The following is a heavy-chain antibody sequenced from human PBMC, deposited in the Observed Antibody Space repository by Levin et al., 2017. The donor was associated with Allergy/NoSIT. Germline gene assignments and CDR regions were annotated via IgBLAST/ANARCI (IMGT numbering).Heavy chain of an antibody. V-gene: IGHV1-18*01. D-gene: IGHD3-10*01. CDR1: GYTFTSYG. J-gene: IGHJ4*02. CDR2: ISAYNGNT. Sequence: ASVKVSCKASGYTFTSYGISWVRQAPGQGLEWMGWISAYNGNTNYAQKLQGRVTMTTDTSTSTAYMELRSLRSDDTAVYYCARFWTRFGEVEYYFDYWGQGTLVTVSS. CDR3: ARFWTRFGEVEYYFDY.